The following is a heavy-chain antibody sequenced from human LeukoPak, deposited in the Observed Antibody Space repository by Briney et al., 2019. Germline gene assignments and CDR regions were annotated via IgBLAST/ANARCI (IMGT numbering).Heavy chain of an antibody. D-gene: IGHD3-10*01. V-gene: IGHV3-23*01. Sequence: GGSLRLSCAASGFTFSSYAMSWVRQAPGKGLEWVSAISGSGGSTYYADSVKGRFTISRDNSKNTLYLQMNSLRAEDTAVYYCAKDRGFAFRGARVDYRGQGTLVTVSS. J-gene: IGHJ4*02. CDR2: ISGSGGST. CDR3: AKDRGFAFRGARVDY. CDR1: GFTFSSYA.